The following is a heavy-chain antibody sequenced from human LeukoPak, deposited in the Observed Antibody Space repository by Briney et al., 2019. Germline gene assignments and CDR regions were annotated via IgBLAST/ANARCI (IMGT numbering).Heavy chain of an antibody. D-gene: IGHD2-2*01. CDR1: GGTFSSYA. J-gene: IGHJ4*02. Sequence: ASVKVSCKASGGTFSSYAISWVRQAPGQGLEWMGWINPNSGGTNYAQKFQGRVTMTRDTSIRTTYMDLSRLISDDTAVYYCARGVPVGLNYFDYWGQGTLVTVSS. CDR3: ARGVPVGLNYFDY. CDR2: INPNSGGT. V-gene: IGHV1-2*02.